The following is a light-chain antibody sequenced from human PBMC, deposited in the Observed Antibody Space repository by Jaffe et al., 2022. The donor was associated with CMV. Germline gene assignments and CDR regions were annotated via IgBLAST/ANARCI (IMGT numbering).Light chain of an antibody. CDR3: HQYSDDWT. J-gene: IGKJ1*01. CDR2: KAS. V-gene: IGKV1-5*03. CDR1: QSISRW. Sequence: DIQMTQFPSTLSASVGDRVTITCRASQSISRWLAWYQQKPGRTPNLLIYKASTLESGAPSRFSGSGSGTEFTLTISSLQPDDFAIYYCHQYSDDWTFGQGTKVELK.